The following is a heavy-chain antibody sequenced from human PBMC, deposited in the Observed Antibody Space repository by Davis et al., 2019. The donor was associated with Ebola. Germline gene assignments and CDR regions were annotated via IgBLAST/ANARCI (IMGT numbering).Heavy chain of an antibody. V-gene: IGHV3-23*01. CDR2: ITGTGGNT. Sequence: GESPKISCAASGFTFSSYAMTWVRQAPGKGLEWVSGITGTGGNTYYADSVKGRFIISRDKSKNTVYLQMNSLRAEDTAVYYCARDDVDYDIMYYYYNGMDVWGQGTTVTVSS. D-gene: IGHD3-9*01. J-gene: IGHJ6*02. CDR1: GFTFSSYA. CDR3: ARDDVDYDIMYYYYNGMDV.